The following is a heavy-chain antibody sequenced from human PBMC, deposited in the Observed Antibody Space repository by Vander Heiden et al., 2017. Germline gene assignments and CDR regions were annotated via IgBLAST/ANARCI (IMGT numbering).Heavy chain of an antibody. CDR2: ISGSGNDA. CDR1: GFNFRYYA. V-gene: IGHV3-23*04. J-gene: IGHJ5*01. D-gene: IGHD3-10*01. Sequence: EVKLVESGGGLVQPGGFLRGSCEDSGFNFRYYAMTWVRQAPGKGREWVSTISGSGNDADYAGSVKGRFIISRDNSKNTLYLQMNSLRAGDTALYYCAKEGLWYGGNWFDPWGQGTLVTVSS. CDR3: AKEGLWYGGNWFDP.